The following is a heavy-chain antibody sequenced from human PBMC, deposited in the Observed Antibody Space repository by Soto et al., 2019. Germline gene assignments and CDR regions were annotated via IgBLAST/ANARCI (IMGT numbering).Heavy chain of an antibody. D-gene: IGHD3-10*01. J-gene: IGHJ5*02. Sequence: SETLSLTCTVSGGSISSGGYYWSWIRQHPGKGLEWIGYIYYSGSTYYNPSLKSRVTISVDTSKNQFSLKLSSVTAADTAVYYCARAGLLLWFGELLMNWFDPWGQGTLVTVSS. CDR3: ARAGLLLWFGELLMNWFDP. CDR2: IYYSGST. CDR1: GGSISSGGYY. V-gene: IGHV4-31*03.